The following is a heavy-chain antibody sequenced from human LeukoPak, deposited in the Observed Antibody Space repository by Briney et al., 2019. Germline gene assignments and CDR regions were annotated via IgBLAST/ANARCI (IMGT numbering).Heavy chain of an antibody. CDR2: ISSSSSTI. J-gene: IGHJ4*01. CDR3: ARTYSSSLLY. D-gene: IGHD6-13*01. V-gene: IGHV3-48*04. Sequence: GGSLRLSCAASGFTFSSYSMNWVRQAPGKGLEWVSYISSSSSTIYYADSVKGRFTISRDNAKNSLYLQTNSLRAEDTAVYYCARTYSSSLLYWGQEPWSPSPQ. CDR1: GFTFSSYS.